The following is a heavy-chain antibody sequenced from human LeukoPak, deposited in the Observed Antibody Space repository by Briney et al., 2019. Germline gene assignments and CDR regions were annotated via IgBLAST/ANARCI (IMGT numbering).Heavy chain of an antibody. CDR3: AKDAERGFDFSNSLQS. J-gene: IGHJ4*02. Sequence: TGGSLGLSCTTSGFTFSHYAMHWVRQAPGKGLQWVAVIWNDGSDKYYGDSVKGRFTISRDNSKKTVYLQLSSLGVEDTAVYYCAKDAERGFDFSNSLQSWGQGTLVTVSS. D-gene: IGHD4-11*01. V-gene: IGHV3-33*06. CDR2: IWNDGSDK. CDR1: GFTFSHYA.